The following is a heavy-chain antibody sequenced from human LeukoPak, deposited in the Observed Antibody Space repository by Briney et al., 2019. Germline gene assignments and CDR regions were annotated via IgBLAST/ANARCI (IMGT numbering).Heavy chain of an antibody. J-gene: IGHJ4*02. V-gene: IGHV3-30*02. CDR1: GFTFSSYG. CDR3: ARLREIPVFGVVTKSTSYFDY. Sequence: GGSLRLSCAASGFTFSSYGMHWVRQAPGKGLEWVAFIRYDGSNKYYADSVKGRFTISRDNAKNSLYLQMSSLRAEDTAVYYCARLREIPVFGVVTKSTSYFDYWGQGTLVTVSS. CDR2: IRYDGSNK. D-gene: IGHD3-3*01.